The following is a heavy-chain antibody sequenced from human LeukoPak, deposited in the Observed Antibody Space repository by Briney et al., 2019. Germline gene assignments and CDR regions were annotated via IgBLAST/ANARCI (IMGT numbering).Heavy chain of an antibody. CDR1: GFTFTSSA. D-gene: IGHD1-26*01. J-gene: IGHJ3*02. CDR2: IVVGSGNT. V-gene: IGHV1-58*02. Sequence: SVKVSCKASGFTFTSSAMQWVRQARGQRLEWIGWIVVGSGNTNYAQKFQERVTITRDMSTSTAYMELSSLRSEDTAVYYCAALGATRFFYAFDIWDQGTMVTVSS. CDR3: AALGATRFFYAFDI.